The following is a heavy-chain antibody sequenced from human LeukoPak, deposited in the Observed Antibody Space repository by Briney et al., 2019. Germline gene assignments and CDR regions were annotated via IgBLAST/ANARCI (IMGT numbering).Heavy chain of an antibody. CDR1: GFSFINAW. CDR2: IKSKNDGGTI. Sequence: GGSLRLPCGASGFSFINAWMGWVRQAPGKGLEWVGRIKSKNDGGTIDYAAPVKGRFTISRDDSKNTVYLQLDSLKSEDTAEYYCTTDRGIAARPLFDFWGQGISVAVSS. J-gene: IGHJ4*02. CDR3: TTDRGIAARPLFDF. D-gene: IGHD6-6*01. V-gene: IGHV3-15*01.